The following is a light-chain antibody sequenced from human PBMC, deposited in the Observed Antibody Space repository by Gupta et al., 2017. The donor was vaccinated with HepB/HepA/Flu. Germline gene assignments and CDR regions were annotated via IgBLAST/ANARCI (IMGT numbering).Light chain of an antibody. V-gene: IGLV1-40*01. CDR2: GNS. Sequence: QSVLTQPPSVSGAPGQRVTISCTGRSSNIGAGYDVHWYQQLPGTAPKLLIVGNSNRPSGVPDRFSGSKSGTSASLAITGLQAEDEADYYCQSYDSSLSVSVFGGGTKLTVL. J-gene: IGLJ2*01. CDR3: QSYDSSLSVSV. CDR1: SSNIGAGYD.